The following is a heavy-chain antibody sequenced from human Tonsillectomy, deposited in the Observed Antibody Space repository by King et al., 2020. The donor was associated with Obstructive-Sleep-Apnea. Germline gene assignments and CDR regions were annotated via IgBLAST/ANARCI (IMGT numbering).Heavy chain of an antibody. D-gene: IGHD5-12*01. CDR1: GGSITNYY. Sequence: QLQESGPGLVKPSETLSLTCTVSGGSITNYYWSWIRQPPGKGLEWIGYMYYSGNTNFNPSLKSRVTISADTSKIQFSLRMRSVTAADTAVYYCARHRGGEDYGGYGDYFDYWGQGTLVTVSS. CDR3: ARHRGGEDYGGYGDYFDY. V-gene: IGHV4-59*08. J-gene: IGHJ4*02. CDR2: MYYSGNT.